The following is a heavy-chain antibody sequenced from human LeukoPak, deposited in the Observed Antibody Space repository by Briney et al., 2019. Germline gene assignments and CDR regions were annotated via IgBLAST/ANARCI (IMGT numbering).Heavy chain of an antibody. D-gene: IGHD2/OR15-2a*01. CDR2: IVVGSGNT. CDR3: AAGLRVAWTNTPQREFDY. Sequence: SVKVSCKASGFTFTSSAMQWVRQARGQRLEWIGWIVVGSGNTNYAQKFQERVTITRDMSTSTAYMELSSLRSEDTAVYYCAAGLRVAWTNTPQREFDYWGQGTLVTVSS. V-gene: IGHV1-58*02. J-gene: IGHJ4*02. CDR1: GFTFTSSA.